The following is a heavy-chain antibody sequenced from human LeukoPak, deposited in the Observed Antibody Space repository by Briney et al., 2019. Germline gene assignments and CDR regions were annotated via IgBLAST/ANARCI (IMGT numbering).Heavy chain of an antibody. CDR1: GFTLSSSW. Sequence: TGGSLRLSCVASGFTLSSSWMSWVRQAPGRGLEWVANIRQDGKDEYYVDSVRGRFTISRDNAKNSLYLQMNSLRVEDTAVYYCASLDCARPCGYWGQGTMATVSS. J-gene: IGHJ4*02. CDR2: IRQDGKDE. CDR3: ASLDCARPCGY. D-gene: IGHD6-6*01. V-gene: IGHV3-7*01.